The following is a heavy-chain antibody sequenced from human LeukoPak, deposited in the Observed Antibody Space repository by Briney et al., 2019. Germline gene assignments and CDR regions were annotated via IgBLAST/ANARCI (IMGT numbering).Heavy chain of an antibody. J-gene: IGHJ3*01. V-gene: IGHV1-2*02. D-gene: IGHD5-12*01. Sequence: GASVKVSCKASGFTFTGDYVQWLRQAPGQGLEWVGWMYFNSGATRYAPKFQGRVTMTRDTSISTAYMELSSLRPDDTAMYYCAREGSSGQDWYAFDVWGQETMVTVSS. CDR2: MYFNSGAT. CDR1: GFTFTGDY. CDR3: AREGSSGQDWYAFDV.